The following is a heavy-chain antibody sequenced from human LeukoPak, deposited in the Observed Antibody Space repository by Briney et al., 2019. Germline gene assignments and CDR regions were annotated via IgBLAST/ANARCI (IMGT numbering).Heavy chain of an antibody. V-gene: IGHV4-59*08. Sequence: SETLSLTCTVSGGSISSYYWSWIRQPPGKGLEWIGYIYYSGSTNYNPSLKSRVTISVDTSKNQFSLKLSSVTAADTAVYYCARRRRYCSGGSCYLGAFDIWGQGTMVTVSS. CDR3: ARRRRYCSGGSCYLGAFDI. J-gene: IGHJ3*02. CDR2: IYYSGST. CDR1: GGSISSYY. D-gene: IGHD2-15*01.